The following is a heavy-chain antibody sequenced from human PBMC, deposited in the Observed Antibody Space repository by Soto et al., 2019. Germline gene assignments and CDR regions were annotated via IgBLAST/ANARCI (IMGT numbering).Heavy chain of an antibody. V-gene: IGHV4-34*01. J-gene: IGHJ4*02. D-gene: IGHD6-13*01. CDR1: GGSFSGYY. Sequence: SETLSLTCAVYGGSFSGYYWTWIRQPPGTGLEWIGEINHSGSTNYNPSLKSRVTISVDTSKNQFSLKLSSVTAADTAVYYCARASMVSSSWSSYYFDYWGQGTLVT. CDR3: ARASMVSSSWSSYYFDY. CDR2: INHSGST.